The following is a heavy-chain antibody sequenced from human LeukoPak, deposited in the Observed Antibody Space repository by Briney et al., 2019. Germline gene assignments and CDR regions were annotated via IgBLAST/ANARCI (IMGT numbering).Heavy chain of an antibody. CDR2: IYHSGST. Sequence: SGTLSLTCAVSGGSISSSNWWSWVRQPPGKGLEWIGEIYHSGSTNYNPSLKSRVTISVDKSKNQFSLKLSSVTAADTAVYYCARVVRNYDSSGYYYVSIFDYWGQGTLVTVSS. CDR3: ARVVRNYDSSGYYYVSIFDY. CDR1: GGSISSSNW. J-gene: IGHJ4*02. V-gene: IGHV4-4*02. D-gene: IGHD3-22*01.